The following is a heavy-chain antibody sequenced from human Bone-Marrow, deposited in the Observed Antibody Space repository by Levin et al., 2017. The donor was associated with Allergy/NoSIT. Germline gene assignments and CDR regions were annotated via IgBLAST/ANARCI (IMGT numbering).Heavy chain of an antibody. CDR1: GFSLRSYG. J-gene: IGHJ2*01. Sequence: SCEASGFSLRSYGIHWVRQTPVRGLEWVAVISYDGSQNFYAESVKGRFTISRDNSKNKVSLQMNTLKTEDTAVYHCVRDRRSYSSDWFFDLWGRGTQVTVSS. V-gene: IGHV3-30*03. CDR2: ISYDGSQN. CDR3: VRDRRSYSSDWFFDL. D-gene: IGHD1-26*01.